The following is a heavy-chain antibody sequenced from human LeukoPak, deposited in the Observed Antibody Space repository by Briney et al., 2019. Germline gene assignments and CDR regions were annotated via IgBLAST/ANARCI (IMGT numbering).Heavy chain of an antibody. CDR3: ARQYGSGSAYTPVVDL. V-gene: IGHV4-39*01. CDR1: GGSISSHYY. D-gene: IGHD3-10*01. J-gene: IGHJ4*02. Sequence: KPSETLSLTCTVSGGSISSHYYWIWIRQPPGKGLEWIGSIYYSGSTYYNPSLKSRVTISVDTSKNQFSLKLSSLTAAETAVYYCARQYGSGSAYTPVVDLCGQGTLVTVSS. CDR2: IYYSGST.